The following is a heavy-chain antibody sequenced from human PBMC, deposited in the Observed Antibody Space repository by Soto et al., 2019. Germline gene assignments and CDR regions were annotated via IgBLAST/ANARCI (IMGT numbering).Heavy chain of an antibody. CDR1: GGSISSYY. CDR2: IYYSGST. Sequence: SETLSLTCTVSGGSISSYYWSWIRQPPGKRLEWIGYIYYSGSTNYNPSLKSRVTISVDTSKNQFSLKLSSVTAADTAVYYCAREGGGPRIEVAAIPNYSYYCGMDVSCQATTLTVSS. J-gene: IGHJ6*02. CDR3: AREGGGPRIEVAAIPNYSYYCGMDV. V-gene: IGHV4-59*01. D-gene: IGHD6-19*01.